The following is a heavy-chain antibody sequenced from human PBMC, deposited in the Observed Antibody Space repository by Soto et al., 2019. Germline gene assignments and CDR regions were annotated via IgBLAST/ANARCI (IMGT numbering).Heavy chain of an antibody. D-gene: IGHD2-2*01. CDR1: GYAFTAYY. CDR3: ARAVGRDGSSWHRGAFDY. V-gene: IGHV1-2*04. J-gene: IGHJ4*02. Sequence: QVQLVQSGAEVQKSGASLKLSCKASGYAFTAYYLHWVRQAPGQGLECMGWINPDTGGTDYTQKFHGWVTMTRDTSLSKVYMELSNGKSDDTAVYYCARAVGRDGSSWHRGAFDYWGPGTLVTVSS. CDR2: INPDTGGT.